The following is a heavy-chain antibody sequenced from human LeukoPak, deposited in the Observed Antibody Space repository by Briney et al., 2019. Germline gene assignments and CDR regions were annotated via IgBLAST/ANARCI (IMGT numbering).Heavy chain of an antibody. D-gene: IGHD3-10*01. CDR3: ARESNKVVRGVIITHAFDY. CDR2: IYYSGGT. J-gene: IGHJ4*02. V-gene: IGHV4-30-4*08. Sequence: SETLSLTCTVSGGSISSGDYYWSWIRQPPGKGLEWIGYIYYSGGTYYNPSLKSRVTISVDTSKNQFSLKLSSVTAADTAVYYCARESNKVVRGVIITHAFDYWGQGTLVTVSS. CDR1: GGSISSGDYY.